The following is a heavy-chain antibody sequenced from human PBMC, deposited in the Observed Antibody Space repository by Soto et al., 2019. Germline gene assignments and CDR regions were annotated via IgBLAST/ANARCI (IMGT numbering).Heavy chain of an antibody. CDR2: IYYSGST. Sequence: SETLSLTCTVSGGSISSSSYYWGWIRQLPGKGLEWIGSIYYSGSTYYNPSLKSRVTISVDTSKNQFSLKLSSVTAADTAVYYCARKWARQWLGRDWFDPWGQGTLVTVSS. V-gene: IGHV4-39*01. CDR3: ARKWARQWLGRDWFDP. J-gene: IGHJ5*02. CDR1: GGSISSSSYY. D-gene: IGHD6-19*01.